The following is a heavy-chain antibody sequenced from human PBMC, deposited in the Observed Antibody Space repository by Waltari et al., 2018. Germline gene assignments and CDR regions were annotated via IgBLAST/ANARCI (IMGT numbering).Heavy chain of an antibody. Sequence: QVQLVQSGAEVKKPGASVKVSCKSSGSTFTGYYMPWVRQAPGQGLEWMGRINPNSGGTNYAQKFQGRVTMTRDTSISTAYMELSRLRSDDTAVYYCARILNYDSSGWYGLDYWGQGTLVTVSS. CDR2: INPNSGGT. D-gene: IGHD6-19*01. CDR1: GSTFTGYY. V-gene: IGHV1-2*06. CDR3: ARILNYDSSGWYGLDY. J-gene: IGHJ4*02.